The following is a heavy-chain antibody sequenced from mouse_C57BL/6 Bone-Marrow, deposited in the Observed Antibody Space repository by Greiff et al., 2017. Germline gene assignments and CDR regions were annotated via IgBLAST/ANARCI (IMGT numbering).Heavy chain of an antibody. D-gene: IGHD1-1*01. V-gene: IGHV5-6*02. CDR1: GFTFSSYG. CDR2: ISSGGSYT. Sequence: DVKLVESGGDLVKPGGSLKLSCAASGFTFSSYGMSWVRQTPDKRLEWVATISSGGSYTYYPDSVKGRFTISRDNAKNTLYLQMSSRKSVDTAMYYCARRGYYGSSWYFDVWGTGTTVTVSS. J-gene: IGHJ1*03. CDR3: ARRGYYGSSWYFDV.